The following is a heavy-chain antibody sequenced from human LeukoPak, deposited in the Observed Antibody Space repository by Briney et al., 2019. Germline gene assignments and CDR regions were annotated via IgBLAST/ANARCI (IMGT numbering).Heavy chain of an antibody. D-gene: IGHD3-22*01. CDR2: FYYSGST. V-gene: IGHV4-30-4*01. CDR3: ARVRLFGYASAVYMDV. J-gene: IGHJ6*02. CDR1: GGSISSGDYY. Sequence: PSQTLSLTCTVSGGSISSGDYYWSWIRQPPGKGLEWIGYFYYSGSTYYNPSLKSRVTISVDTSKNQFSLRLSSVTAADTAVYYCARVRLFGYASAVYMDVWGQGTTVTVSS.